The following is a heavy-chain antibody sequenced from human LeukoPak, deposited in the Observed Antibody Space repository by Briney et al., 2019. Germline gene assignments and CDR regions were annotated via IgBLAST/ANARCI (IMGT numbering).Heavy chain of an antibody. Sequence: PSETLSLTCAVYGGSFSGYYWSWIRQPPGKGLEWIGEINHSGSTNYNPSLKSRVTISVETSKNQFYLQLSSVTAADTAVYYCARDRRVGNSGSYFRWFDPWGQGTLVTVSS. CDR3: ARDRRVGNSGSYFRWFDP. V-gene: IGHV4-34*01. J-gene: IGHJ5*02. CDR2: INHSGST. CDR1: GGSFSGYY. D-gene: IGHD1-26*01.